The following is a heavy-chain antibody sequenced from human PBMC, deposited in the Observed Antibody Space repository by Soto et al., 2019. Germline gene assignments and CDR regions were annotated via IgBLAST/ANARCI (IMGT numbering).Heavy chain of an antibody. V-gene: IGHV1-69*13. D-gene: IGHD3-3*01. CDR2: IIPIFGTA. Sequence: SVKVSCKASGGTFSSYAISWVRQAPGQGLEWMGGIIPIFGTANYAQKFQGRVTITADESTSTAYMELSSLRSEATAVYYCARSRQLEWSPPSYYYYYGMDAWGQGTTVTVTS. CDR3: ARSRQLEWSPPSYYYYYGMDA. J-gene: IGHJ6*02. CDR1: GGTFSSYA.